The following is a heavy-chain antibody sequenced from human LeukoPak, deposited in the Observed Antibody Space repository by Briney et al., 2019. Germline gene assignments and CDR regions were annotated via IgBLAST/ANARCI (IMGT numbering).Heavy chain of an antibody. CDR2: INPNSGGT. CDR1: GYTFIGYY. V-gene: IGHV1-2*02. J-gene: IGHJ4*02. CDR3: AKDHTIRSFDS. D-gene: IGHD1-14*01. Sequence: ASVTVSCKASGYTFIGYYMHWVRQAPGQGLEWMGWINPNSGGTNYAQKFQGRVTMTGDRSISTAYMELSRLRSDDTAVYYCAKDHTIRSFDSWGQGTLVNVSS.